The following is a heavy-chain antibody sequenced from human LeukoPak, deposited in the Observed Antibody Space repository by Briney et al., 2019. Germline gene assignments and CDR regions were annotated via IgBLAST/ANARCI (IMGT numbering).Heavy chain of an antibody. D-gene: IGHD3-22*01. J-gene: IGHJ1*01. CDR2: IYSDGST. CDR3: ARVDYSDFSGQKYFQD. Sequence: PGGSLRLSCAASGFTVSSNYMSWVRQAPGKGLEWVSIIYSDGSTYYADSVKGRLTVSRDNSKNTLFLQLNSLRPEDTAVYYCARVDYSDFSGQKYFQDWGQGTLVTVSS. CDR1: GFTVSSNY. V-gene: IGHV3-66*01.